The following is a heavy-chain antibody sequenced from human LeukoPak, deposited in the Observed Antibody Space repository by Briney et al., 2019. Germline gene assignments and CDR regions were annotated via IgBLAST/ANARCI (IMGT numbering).Heavy chain of an antibody. V-gene: IGHV3-21*01. CDR3: ARDQSSSWRYYFDH. J-gene: IGHJ4*02. D-gene: IGHD6-13*01. Sequence: GGSLRLSCAASGFTLINYAMTWVRQAPGKGLGWVSSISTGSSFISYADSVKGRFTISRDNDKDSLYLQMNSLRAEDTAVYYCARDQSSSWRYYFDHWGQGTLVSVSS. CDR1: GFTLINYA. CDR2: ISTGSSFI.